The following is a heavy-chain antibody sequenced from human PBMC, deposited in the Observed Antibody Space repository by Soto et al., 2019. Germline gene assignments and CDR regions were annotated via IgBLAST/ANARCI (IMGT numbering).Heavy chain of an antibody. CDR3: ASKGYDSGVFDY. V-gene: IGHV4-4*02. CDR1: GGSISSSKW. J-gene: IGHJ4*02. Sequence: PSETLSLTCAVSGGSISSSKWCSWVRQPPGKGLEWIGEIYHSGSTNYNPSLKSRVTISVDKSKNQYSLKLSSVTAADTAVYYCASKGYDSGVFDYWGQGTLVTVSS. D-gene: IGHD3-10*01. CDR2: IYHSGST.